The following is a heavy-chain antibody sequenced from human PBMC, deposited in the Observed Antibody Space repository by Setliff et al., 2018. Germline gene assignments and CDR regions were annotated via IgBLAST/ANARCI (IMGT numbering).Heavy chain of an antibody. CDR3: AREMPVVSLFDYSAGNFDY. Sequence: PGGSLRLSCAASGFTFSSYWMTWVRQAPGKGLEWVANIKQDGSEKYYMDSVKGRFTISRDNAKNSVYLQMNSLRADDTAVYYCAREMPVVSLFDYSAGNFDYWGQGTLVTVSS. D-gene: IGHD3-3*02. J-gene: IGHJ4*02. CDR2: IKQDGSEK. V-gene: IGHV3-7*01. CDR1: GFTFSSYW.